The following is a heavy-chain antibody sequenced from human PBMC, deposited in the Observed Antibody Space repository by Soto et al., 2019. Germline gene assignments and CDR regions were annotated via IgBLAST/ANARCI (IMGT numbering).Heavy chain of an antibody. V-gene: IGHV3-23*01. J-gene: IGHJ1*01. CDR2: ISGSGSST. D-gene: IGHD6-13*01. Sequence: GGSLRLSCAASGFTFSSYAMSWVRQAPGKGLEWVSAISGSGSSTYYADSVKGRFTISRDNSKNTLYLQMNSLRAEDTAVYYCAKDLYSSSWGYFQHWGQGTLVTVSS. CDR3: AKDLYSSSWGYFQH. CDR1: GFTFSSYA.